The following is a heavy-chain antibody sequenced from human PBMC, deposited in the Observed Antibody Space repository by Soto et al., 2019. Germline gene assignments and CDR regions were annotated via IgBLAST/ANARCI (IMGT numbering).Heavy chain of an antibody. D-gene: IGHD4-4*01. CDR3: ARGVYSNYFDY. CDR1: GGSFSGYY. Sequence: QVQLQQWGAGLLKPSETLSLTCAVYGGSFSGYYWSWIRQPPGKGLEWIGEINHSGSTNYNPSLMSRVTISVDTSKNQFSLKLSSVTAADTAVYYCARGVYSNYFDYWGQGTLVTVSS. V-gene: IGHV4-34*01. J-gene: IGHJ4*02. CDR2: INHSGST.